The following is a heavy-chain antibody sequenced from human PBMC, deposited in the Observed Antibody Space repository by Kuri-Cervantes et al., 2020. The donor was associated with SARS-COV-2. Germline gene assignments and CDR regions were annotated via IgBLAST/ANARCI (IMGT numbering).Heavy chain of an antibody. V-gene: IGHV3-11*04. CDR3: SKELST. J-gene: IGHJ4*02. CDR1: GFNFSDYY. CDR2: IGPSGTTK. Sequence: GESLKISCAASGFNFSDYYITWIRQAPGKGLEWVSNIGPSGTTKYYADSVKGRFTISRDNSKNTLYLQMNSLRPEDTGTYFCSKELSTGGQGILVTVSS.